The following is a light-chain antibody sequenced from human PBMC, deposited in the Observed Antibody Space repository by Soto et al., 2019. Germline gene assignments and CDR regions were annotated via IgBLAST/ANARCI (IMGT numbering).Light chain of an antibody. CDR2: DAS. V-gene: IGKV3-15*01. Sequence: EIVLTQSPAILSVSPGERATLACRASQSMSRSLAWYQQKPGQAPRLLISDASTRATGIPARFSGSGSGTEFTLTISSLQSEDFGLYYCHQYNSWPPGTFGQGTKVEIK. J-gene: IGKJ2*01. CDR3: HQYNSWPPGT. CDR1: QSMSRS.